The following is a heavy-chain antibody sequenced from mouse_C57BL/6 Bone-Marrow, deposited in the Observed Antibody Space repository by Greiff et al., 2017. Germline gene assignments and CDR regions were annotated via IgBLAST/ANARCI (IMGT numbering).Heavy chain of an antibody. CDR1: GFTFSDYY. D-gene: IGHD2-4*01. V-gene: IGHV5-12*01. J-gene: IGHJ2*01. CDR2: ISNGGGST. CDR3: ARQGDYDRFDY. Sequence: EVMLVESGGGLVQPGGSLKLSCAASGFTFSDYYMYWVRQTPEKRLEWVAYISNGGGSTYYPDTVKGRFTISRDNAKNTLYLQMSRLKSEDTAMYYCARQGDYDRFDYWGQGTTLTVSS.